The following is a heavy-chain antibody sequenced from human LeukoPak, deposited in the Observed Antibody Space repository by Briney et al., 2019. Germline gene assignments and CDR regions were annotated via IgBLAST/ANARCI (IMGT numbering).Heavy chain of an antibody. J-gene: IGHJ4*02. CDR3: ARTRYYYNSRSYGAPYYFDY. Sequence: PSETLSLTCAVYGGSFSGYYWSWIRQHPGKGREWIGEINHSGSTNYNPSLKSRVTISVDTSKNQFSLKLSSVTAADTAVYYCARTRYYYNSRSYGAPYYFDYWGQGTLVTVSS. V-gene: IGHV4-34*01. D-gene: IGHD3-10*01. CDR1: GGSFSGYY. CDR2: INHSGST.